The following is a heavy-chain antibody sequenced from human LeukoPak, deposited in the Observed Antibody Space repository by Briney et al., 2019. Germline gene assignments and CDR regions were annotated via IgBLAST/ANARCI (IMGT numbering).Heavy chain of an antibody. Sequence: ASVKVSCKASGGTFSSYAISWVRQAPGQGLEWMGIINPSGGSTSYAQKFQGRVTMTRDMSTSTVYMELSSLRSEDTAIYYCARDRFEYGSSSLDYWGQGTLVTVSS. CDR3: ARDRFEYGSSSLDY. V-gene: IGHV1-46*01. CDR1: GGTFSSYA. CDR2: INPSGGST. J-gene: IGHJ4*02. D-gene: IGHD6-6*01.